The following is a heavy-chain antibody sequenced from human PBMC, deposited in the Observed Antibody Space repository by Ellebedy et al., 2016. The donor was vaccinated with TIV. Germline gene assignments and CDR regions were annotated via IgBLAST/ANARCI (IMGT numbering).Heavy chain of an antibody. CDR1: GFTFTTYA. J-gene: IGHJ6*03. D-gene: IGHD1-26*01. CDR3: AKGPTTRYYYMGV. V-gene: IGHV3-23*01. CDR2: ISGSGDST. Sequence: GESLKISCVASGFTFTTYAMSWVRQAPGKGLEWVSAISGSGDSTYYVDSVKGRFTISRDNSKNTLFLQMNNLRAEDTAVYYCAKGPTTRYYYMGVWGKGTTVTVSS.